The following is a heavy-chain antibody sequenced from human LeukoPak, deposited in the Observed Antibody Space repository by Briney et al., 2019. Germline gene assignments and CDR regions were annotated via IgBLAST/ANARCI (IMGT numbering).Heavy chain of an antibody. J-gene: IGHJ4*02. CDR1: GFTFSNAW. D-gene: IGHD3-3*01. Sequence: PGGSLRLSCAASGFTFSNAWMSWVRQASGKGLEWVGRIKSKTDGGTTDYAAPVKGRFTISRDDSKNTLYLQMNSLKTEDTAVYYCTTLYDFWSGYYRYWGQGTLVTVSP. CDR3: TTLYDFWSGYYRY. CDR2: IKSKTDGGTT. V-gene: IGHV3-15*01.